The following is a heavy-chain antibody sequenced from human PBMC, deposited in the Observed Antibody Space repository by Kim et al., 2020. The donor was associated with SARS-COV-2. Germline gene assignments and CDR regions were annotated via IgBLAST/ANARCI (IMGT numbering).Heavy chain of an antibody. CDR2: ISAYNGNT. D-gene: IGHD3-16*02. J-gene: IGHJ3*02. V-gene: IGHV1-18*01. CDR1: GYTFTSYG. Sequence: ASVKVSCKASGYTFTSYGISWVRQAPGQGLEWMGWISAYNGNTNYAQKLQGRVTMTTDTSTSTAYMELRSLRSDDTAVYHCARDGYYDYVWGRYRYGAFEIWGEGRMVTVSS. CDR3: ARDGYYDYVWGRYRYGAFEI.